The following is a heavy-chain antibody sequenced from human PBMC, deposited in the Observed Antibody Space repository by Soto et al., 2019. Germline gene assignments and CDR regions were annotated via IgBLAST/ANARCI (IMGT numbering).Heavy chain of an antibody. D-gene: IGHD3-22*01. Sequence: ESGGGVVQPGRSLRLSCAASGFTFSSYGMHWVRQAPGKGLEWVAVISYDGSNKYYADSVKGRFTISRDNSKNTLYLQMNSLRAEDTAVYYCAKVLSYYDRRNHLFDYWGQGTLVTVSS. J-gene: IGHJ4*02. V-gene: IGHV3-30*18. CDR2: ISYDGSNK. CDR3: AKVLSYYDRRNHLFDY. CDR1: GFTFSSYG.